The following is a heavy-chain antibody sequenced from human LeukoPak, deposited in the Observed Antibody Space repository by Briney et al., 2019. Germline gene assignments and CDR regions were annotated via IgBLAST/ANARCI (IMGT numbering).Heavy chain of an antibody. D-gene: IGHD6-19*01. CDR3: ARGPLKRQWLPRNYYYYYMDV. J-gene: IGHJ6*03. CDR2: ISSSSSYI. CDR1: GFTFSSYS. V-gene: IGHV3-21*01. Sequence: GGSLRLSCAASGFTFSSYSMNWVRQAPGKGLEWVSSISSSSSYIYYADSVKGRFTISRDNAKNSLYLQMNSLRAEDTAVYYCARGPLKRQWLPRNYYYYYMDVWGKGTTVTVSS.